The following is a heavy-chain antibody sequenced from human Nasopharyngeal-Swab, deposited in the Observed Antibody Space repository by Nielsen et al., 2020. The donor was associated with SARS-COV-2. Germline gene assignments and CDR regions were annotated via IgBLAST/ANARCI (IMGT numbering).Heavy chain of an antibody. J-gene: IGHJ6*03. Sequence: VRQAPGKGLVWVSRINRDGSSTSYADSVKGRFTISRDNAKNTLYLQMNSLRAEDTAVYYCARDKLVATAGILLPYYYYYMDVWGKGTTVTVSS. CDR3: ARDKLVATAGILLPYYYYYMDV. D-gene: IGHD6-13*01. CDR2: INRDGSST. V-gene: IGHV3-74*01.